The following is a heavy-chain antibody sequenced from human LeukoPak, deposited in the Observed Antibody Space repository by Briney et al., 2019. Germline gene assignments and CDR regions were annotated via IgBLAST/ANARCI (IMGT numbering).Heavy chain of an antibody. CDR1: GFTFSSYA. Sequence: GGSLRLSCAASGFTFSSYAMSWVRQAPGKGLEWVSAISGSGGSTYYADSVKGRFTISRDNSKSTLCLQMNSLRAEDTAVYYCAKGHYYGSGSLDYWGQGTLVTVSS. CDR3: AKGHYYGSGSLDY. V-gene: IGHV3-23*01. CDR2: ISGSGGST. J-gene: IGHJ4*02. D-gene: IGHD3-10*01.